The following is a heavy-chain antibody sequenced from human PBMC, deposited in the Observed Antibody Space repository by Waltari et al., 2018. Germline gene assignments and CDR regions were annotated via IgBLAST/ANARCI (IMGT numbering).Heavy chain of an antibody. Sequence: QVQLQQWGAGLLKPSETLSLTCAVYGGSFSGYYWSWIRPPPGRGLEWIGEINHSGSTNYNPSLKSRVTISVDTSKNQFSLKLSSVTAADTAVYYCARVATPRYSYGFYYGMDVWGQGTTVTVSS. J-gene: IGHJ6*02. V-gene: IGHV4-34*01. D-gene: IGHD5-18*01. CDR1: GGSFSGYY. CDR2: INHSGST. CDR3: ARVATPRYSYGFYYGMDV.